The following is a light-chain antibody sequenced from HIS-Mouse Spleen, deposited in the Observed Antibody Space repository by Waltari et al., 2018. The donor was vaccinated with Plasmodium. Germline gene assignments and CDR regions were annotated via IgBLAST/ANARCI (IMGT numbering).Light chain of an antibody. J-gene: IGKJ3*01. Sequence: IEMTQSPATLSVSPGERATLTCRASQSVSSNLAWYQQKPGQAPRLLIYGASTRATGIPARFSGSGSGTEFTLTISSLQSEDFAVYYCQQYNNWSFTFGPGTKVDIK. V-gene: IGKV3-15*01. CDR2: GAS. CDR1: QSVSSN. CDR3: QQYNNWSFT.